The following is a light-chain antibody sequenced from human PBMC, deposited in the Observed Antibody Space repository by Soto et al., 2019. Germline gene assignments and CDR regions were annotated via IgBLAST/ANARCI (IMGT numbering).Light chain of an antibody. CDR3: QQRTNWRRT. CDR1: QSVSSY. Sequence: EIVLTQSPATLSLFPWERATLSCRASQSVSSYLAWYQQRPGQAPRLLIYDASNRATGIPARFSGSGSGTDFTLTISSLEPEDFAVYYCQQRTNWRRTFGGGTKVDIK. J-gene: IGKJ4*01. V-gene: IGKV3-11*01. CDR2: DAS.